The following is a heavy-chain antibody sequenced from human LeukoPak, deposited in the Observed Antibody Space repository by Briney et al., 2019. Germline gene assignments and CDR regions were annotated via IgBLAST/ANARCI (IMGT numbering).Heavy chain of an antibody. V-gene: IGHV4-38-2*01. D-gene: IGHD3-22*01. J-gene: IGHJ5*02. CDR1: GYSISSGYY. CDR2: IYHSGST. Sequence: SETLSLTCAVSGYSISSGYYWGWIRQPPGKGLEWIGSIYHSGSTYYNPSLKSRVTISVDTSKNQFSLKLSSVTAADTAVYYCARGCRHYYDSSGSRNWFDPWGQGTLVTVSS. CDR3: ARGCRHYYDSSGSRNWFDP.